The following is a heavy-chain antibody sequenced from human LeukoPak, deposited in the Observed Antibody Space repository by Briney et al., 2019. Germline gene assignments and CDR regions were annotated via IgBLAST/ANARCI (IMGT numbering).Heavy chain of an antibody. V-gene: IGHV1-2*02. D-gene: IGHD6-25*01. Sequence: ASVKVSCKASGYTFTSYYIHWVRQAPGQGLEWMGWINPNSGNTHYAQKFQDRVTMTRDTSISTAYMELNSLRSDDTAVYYCAREGAAAEDVNWFDPWGQGTLVTVSS. CDR1: GYTFTSYY. CDR2: INPNSGNT. CDR3: AREGAAAEDVNWFDP. J-gene: IGHJ5*02.